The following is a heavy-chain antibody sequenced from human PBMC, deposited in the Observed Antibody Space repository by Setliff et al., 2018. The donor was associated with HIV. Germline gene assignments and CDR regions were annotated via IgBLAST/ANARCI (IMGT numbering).Heavy chain of an antibody. CDR3: ARERTPTFGVVNMSPLDY. V-gene: IGHV1-18*01. D-gene: IGHD3-3*01. Sequence: GASVKVSCKASGYTFTNYGISWVRQAPGQGLEWMGWISAYSGNTNYAQKLQGRVTMTTDTSTSTVYMELSSLRSDDTAVYYCARERTPTFGVVNMSPLDYWGQGTLVTVSS. CDR1: GYTFTNYG. J-gene: IGHJ4*02. CDR2: ISAYSGNT.